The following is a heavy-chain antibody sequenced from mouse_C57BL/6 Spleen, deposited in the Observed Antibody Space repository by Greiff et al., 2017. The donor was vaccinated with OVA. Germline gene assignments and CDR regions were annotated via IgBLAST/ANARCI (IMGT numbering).Heavy chain of an antibody. CDR1: GYTFTSYW. CDR3: ARGSTRGFAY. J-gene: IGHJ3*01. D-gene: IGHD2-1*01. Sequence: VQLQQPGAELVRPGSSVKLSCKASGYTFTSYWMDWVKQRPGQGLEWIGNIYPSDSETHYNQKFKDKATLTVDKSSSTAYMQLSSLTSEDSAVYYCARGSTRGFAYWGQGTLVTVSA. V-gene: IGHV1-61*01. CDR2: IYPSDSET.